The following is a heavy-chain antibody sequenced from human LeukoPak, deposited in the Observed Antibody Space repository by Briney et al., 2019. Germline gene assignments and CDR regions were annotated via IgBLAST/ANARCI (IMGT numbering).Heavy chain of an antibody. D-gene: IGHD3-22*01. V-gene: IGHV4-59*01. CDR1: GGSISSYY. J-gene: IGHJ4*02. CDR3: ARVKKYYDSSGYYRIYYFDY. Sequence: SETLSLTCTVSGGSISSYYSSWLRQPPGKGLEWIGYIYYSGSTNYNPSLKSRVTIYVDPSQNHLSLKLTSAPAAHPAVYSRARVKKYYDSSGYYRIYYFDYWGQGTRVSVSS. CDR2: IYYSGST.